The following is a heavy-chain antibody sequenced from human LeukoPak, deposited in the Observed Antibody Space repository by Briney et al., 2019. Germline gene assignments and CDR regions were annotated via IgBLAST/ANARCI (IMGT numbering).Heavy chain of an antibody. V-gene: IGHV3-7*05. CDR3: ARGEAFCDY. CDR2: IKEDGTKT. CDR1: GFSFSRYW. J-gene: IGHJ4*02. Sequence: GGSLRLSCAASGFSFSRYWMTWVRQAPGKGLEWVANIKEDGTKTYYVDSVKGRFTVSRDNAQNSLYLQMNSLTPGDTAVYFCARGEAFCDYWGQGALVTVSS.